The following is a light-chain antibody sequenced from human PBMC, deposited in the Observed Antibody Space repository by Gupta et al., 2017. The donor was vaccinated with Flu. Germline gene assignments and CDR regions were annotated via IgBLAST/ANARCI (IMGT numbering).Light chain of an antibody. CDR1: RSDVGGYNF. CDR2: EVN. J-gene: IGLJ3*02. Sequence: QSALTQPPSASGSPGQSVTISCTGTRSDVGGYNFVSWYQQHPGKAPQLLIYEVNKRPSGVPDRFSGSKSGNPASLTVSGLQAEDEADYYCISYAGSNNLGVFGGGTKLTVL. CDR3: ISYAGSNNLGV. V-gene: IGLV2-8*01.